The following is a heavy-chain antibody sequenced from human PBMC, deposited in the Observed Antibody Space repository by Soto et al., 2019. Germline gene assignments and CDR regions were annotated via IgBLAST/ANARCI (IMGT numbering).Heavy chain of an antibody. CDR1: GFTFDDYA. CDR2: INWNSGSI. CDR3: VKDESINWYSGHFRH. J-gene: IGHJ1*01. V-gene: IGHV3-9*01. Sequence: CLRLSCAASGFTFDDYAMHWVRQVPGKGLEWVSGINWNSGSIGYGDSVKGRFAISRDNAKNSLHLQMNSLSAEDTAFYYCVKDESINWYSGHFRHWGQGTLVTVSS. D-gene: IGHD6-13*01.